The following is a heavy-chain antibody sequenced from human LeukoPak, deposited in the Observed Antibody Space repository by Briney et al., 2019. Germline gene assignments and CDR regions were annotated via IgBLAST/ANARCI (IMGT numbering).Heavy chain of an antibody. J-gene: IGHJ3*02. V-gene: IGHV4-61*02. D-gene: IGHD6-13*01. CDR1: GGSISSGGYY. Sequence: KPSETLSLTCTVSGGSISSGGYYWSWIRQPAGKGLEWIGRIYTSGSTNYNPSLKSRVTMSVDTSKNQFSLKLSSVTAADTAVYYCARDPRLDSSWYYGAFDIWGQGTMVTVSS. CDR3: ARDPRLDSSWYYGAFDI. CDR2: IYTSGST.